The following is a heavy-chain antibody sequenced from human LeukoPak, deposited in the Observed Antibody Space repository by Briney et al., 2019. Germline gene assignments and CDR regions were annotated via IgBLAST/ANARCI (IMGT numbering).Heavy chain of an antibody. D-gene: IGHD1-1*01. V-gene: IGHV4-34*01. CDR2: INHSGST. Sequence: PSETPSLTCAVYGGSFSGYYWSWIRQPPGKGLEWIGEINHSGSTNYNPSLKSRVTISVDTSKNQFSLKLSSVTAADTAVYYCARGLLDLDAFDIWGQGTMVTVSS. CDR1: GGSFSGYY. CDR3: ARGLLDLDAFDI. J-gene: IGHJ3*02.